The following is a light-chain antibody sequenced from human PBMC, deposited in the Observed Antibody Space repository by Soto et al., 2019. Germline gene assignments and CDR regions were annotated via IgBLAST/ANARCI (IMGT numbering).Light chain of an antibody. CDR2: DVS. CDR3: GSYTSSSNLEVV. J-gene: IGLJ2*01. Sequence: QSALTQPASVSGSPGQSITISCTGTSSDVGDYDYVSWYQQHPGKAPTLVIYDVSNRPSGVSNRLSGSKSGNTASLTISGLQAEDESDYYCGSYTSSSNLEVVFGGGTKLTVL. CDR1: SSDVGDYDY. V-gene: IGLV2-14*01.